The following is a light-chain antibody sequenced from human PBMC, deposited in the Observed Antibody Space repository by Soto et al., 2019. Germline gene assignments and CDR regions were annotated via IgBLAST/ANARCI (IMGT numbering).Light chain of an antibody. J-gene: IGKJ4*01. CDR1: QSISSN. Sequence: EIVMTQSPATLSVSPGERATLSCRASQSISSNLAWYQQKPGQAPRLLIYGASTRATGIPARFSGSASGTEFTLTISSLQSEDSAVYYGQQYNKWPPVTFGGGTKVEIK. V-gene: IGKV3-15*01. CDR3: QQYNKWPPVT. CDR2: GAS.